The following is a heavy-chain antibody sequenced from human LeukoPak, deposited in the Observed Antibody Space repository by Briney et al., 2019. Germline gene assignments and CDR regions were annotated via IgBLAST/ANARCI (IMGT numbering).Heavy chain of an antibody. CDR1: GGSISSYY. V-gene: IGHV4-59*08. CDR2: IYYSGST. D-gene: IGHD2-2*01. CDR3: ARLGVVVPAAMDYYYYMDV. Sequence: NPSETLSLTCTVSGGSISSYYWSWIRQPPGKGLEWIGYIYYSGSTNYNPSLKSRVTISVDTSKNQFSLKLSSVTAADTAVHYCARLGVVVPAAMDYYYYMDVWGKGTTVTVSS. J-gene: IGHJ6*03.